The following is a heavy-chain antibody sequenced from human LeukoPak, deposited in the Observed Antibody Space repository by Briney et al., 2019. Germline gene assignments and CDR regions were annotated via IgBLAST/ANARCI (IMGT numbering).Heavy chain of an antibody. CDR3: ARVIVVVVAAHSSDAFDI. Sequence: GGSLRLSCAASGFTFGSYAMHWVRQAPGKGLEWVSVISGSGASTYYGDFVKGRFTISRDNAKNSLYLQMNSLRAEDTAVYYCARVIVVVVAAHSSDAFDIWGQGTMVTVSS. CDR2: ISGSGAST. D-gene: IGHD2-15*01. CDR1: GFTFGSYA. J-gene: IGHJ3*02. V-gene: IGHV3-23*01.